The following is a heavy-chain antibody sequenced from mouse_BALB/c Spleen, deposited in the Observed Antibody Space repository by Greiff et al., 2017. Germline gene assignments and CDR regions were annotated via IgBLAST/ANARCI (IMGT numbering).Heavy chain of an antibody. CDR1: GYTFTSYT. CDR3: ARSGITTVVARAY. J-gene: IGHJ3*01. V-gene: IGHV1-4*02. CDR2: INPSSGYT. Sequence: QVQLQQSAAELARPGASVKMSCKASGYTFTSYTMHWVKQRPGQGLEWIGYINPSSGYTDYNQKFKDKTTLTADKSSSTAYMQLSSLTSEDSAVYDCARSGITTVVARAYWGQGTLVTVSA. D-gene: IGHD1-1*01.